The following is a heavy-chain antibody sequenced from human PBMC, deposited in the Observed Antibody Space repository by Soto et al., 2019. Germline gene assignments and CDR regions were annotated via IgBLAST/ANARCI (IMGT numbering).Heavy chain of an antibody. CDR3: ARGVIPIPPSGFDY. V-gene: IGHV3-13*01. D-gene: IGHD2-21*01. CDR2: IGTAGDT. Sequence: GSLRLSCAASGFTFSSYDMQWVRQATGKGLEWVSAIGTAGDTYYPGSVKGRFTISRENAKNSLYLQMNSLRAGDTAVYYCARGVIPIPPSGFDYRGQAILISVS. J-gene: IGHJ4*02. CDR1: GFTFSSYD.